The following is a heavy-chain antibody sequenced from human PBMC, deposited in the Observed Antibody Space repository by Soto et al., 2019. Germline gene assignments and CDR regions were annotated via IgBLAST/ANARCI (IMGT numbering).Heavy chain of an antibody. Sequence: SETLSLTCTVSGGSISSYYWSWIRQPPGKGLEWIGYIYYSGSTNYNPSLKSRVTISVDTSKNQFSLKLSSVTAADTAVYYCARGGGRAQWLVGDDAFAIRGQGTMVIVSS. J-gene: IGHJ3*02. CDR1: GGSISSYY. D-gene: IGHD6-19*01. CDR3: ARGGGRAQWLVGDDAFAI. V-gene: IGHV4-59*01. CDR2: IYYSGST.